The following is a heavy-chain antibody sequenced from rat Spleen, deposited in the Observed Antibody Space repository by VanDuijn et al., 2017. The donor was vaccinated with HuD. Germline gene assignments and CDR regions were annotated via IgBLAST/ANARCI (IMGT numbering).Heavy chain of an antibody. CDR1: GFTFSTAW. CDR3: AREANWELGFDS. Sequence: EVQVLESGGGLVQPGNSLKLSCATSGFTFSTAWMYWYRQFPEKRLEWVARIKAKSNNYATDYTESVKGRFTISRDDSKSRIYLQMNNLKEEDTAIYCCAREANWELGFDSWGQGVMVTVSS. J-gene: IGHJ2*01. D-gene: IGHD5-1*01. V-gene: IGHV6-6*01. CDR2: IKAKSNNYAT.